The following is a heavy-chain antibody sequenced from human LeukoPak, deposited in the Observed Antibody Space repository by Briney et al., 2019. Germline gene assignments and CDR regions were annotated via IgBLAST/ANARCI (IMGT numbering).Heavy chain of an antibody. CDR1: GGTFSSYA. J-gene: IGHJ6*04. CDR3: ARDLEYQPGGMDV. V-gene: IGHV1-69*13. Sequence: SVKVSRKASGGTFSSYAISWVRQAPGQGLEWMGGIIPIFGTANYAQKFQGRVTITADESTSTAYMELSSLRSEDTAVYYCARDLEYQPGGMDVWGKGTTVTVSS. CDR2: IIPIFGTA. D-gene: IGHD2-2*01.